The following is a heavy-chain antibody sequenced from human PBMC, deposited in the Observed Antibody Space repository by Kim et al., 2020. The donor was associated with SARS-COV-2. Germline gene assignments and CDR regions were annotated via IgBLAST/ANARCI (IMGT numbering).Heavy chain of an antibody. Sequence: GGSLRLSCAASGFTVSSNYMSWVRQAPGKGLEWVSVIYSGGSTYYADSVKGRFTISRHNSKNTLYLQMNSLRAEDTAVYYCARDRYYYDSSGYRFYWYFDLWGRGTLVTVSS. CDR1: GFTVSSNY. D-gene: IGHD3-22*01. CDR3: ARDRYYYDSSGYRFYWYFDL. V-gene: IGHV3-53*04. J-gene: IGHJ2*01. CDR2: IYSGGST.